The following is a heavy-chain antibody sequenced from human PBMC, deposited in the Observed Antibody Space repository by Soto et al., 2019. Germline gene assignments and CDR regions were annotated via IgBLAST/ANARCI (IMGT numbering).Heavy chain of an antibody. J-gene: IGHJ6*02. CDR2: ITGSTSST. D-gene: IGHD5-12*01. CDR3: ARDRSGYDRLYYYHDMDV. Sequence: PGGSLRLSCAASGFTFSDYYMNWIRQAPGKGLEWVAYITGSTSSTNYADSVKGRFTISRDNAKNSLFLQMNDLRAEDTAVYYCARDRSGYDRLYYYHDMDVWGQGTTVTVSS. CDR1: GFTFSDYY. V-gene: IGHV3-11*06.